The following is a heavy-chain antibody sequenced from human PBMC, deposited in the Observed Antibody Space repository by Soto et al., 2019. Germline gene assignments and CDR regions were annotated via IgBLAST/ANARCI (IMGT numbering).Heavy chain of an antibody. CDR2: IYWNDDK. CDR1: GFSLSTGGVG. CDR3: AHRGYGDYPRDNWFDP. Sequence: QITLKEPGPTLVRPTQTLTLTCTFSGFSLSTGGVGVGWIRQPPGKALEWLALIYWNDDKRYSPSLKSRLTITKDTSKNQVVLTMTNMDPVDTATYYCAHRGYGDYPRDNWFDPWGQGTLVTVSS. V-gene: IGHV2-5*01. D-gene: IGHD4-17*01. J-gene: IGHJ5*02.